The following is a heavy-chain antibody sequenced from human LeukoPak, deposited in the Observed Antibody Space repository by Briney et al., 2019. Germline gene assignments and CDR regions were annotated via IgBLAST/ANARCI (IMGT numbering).Heavy chain of an antibody. J-gene: IGHJ6*03. Sequence: PSETLSLTCAVYGGSFSGYYWSWIRQPPGKGLEWIGEINHSGSTNYNPSLKSRVTISVDTSKNQFSLKLSSVTAADTAVYYCARSPTFSQLLYYYYYMDVWGKGTTVTVSS. CDR1: GGSFSGYY. V-gene: IGHV4-34*01. CDR3: ARSPTFSQLLYYYYYMDV. CDR2: INHSGST. D-gene: IGHD2-2*01.